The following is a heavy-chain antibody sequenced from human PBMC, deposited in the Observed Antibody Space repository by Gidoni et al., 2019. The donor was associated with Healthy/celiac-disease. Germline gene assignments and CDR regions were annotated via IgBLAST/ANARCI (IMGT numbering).Heavy chain of an antibody. Sequence: QVQLVESGGGVVQPGRSLRLSCAASGFTFSSYGMHWVRQAPGKGLEWVAVIWYDGSNKYYADSVKGRFTISRDNSKNTLYLQMNSLRAEDTAVYYCARGDSGWFSNYWGQGTLVTVSS. CDR2: IWYDGSNK. V-gene: IGHV3-33*01. D-gene: IGHD6-19*01. CDR3: ARGDSGWFSNY. J-gene: IGHJ4*02. CDR1: GFTFSSYG.